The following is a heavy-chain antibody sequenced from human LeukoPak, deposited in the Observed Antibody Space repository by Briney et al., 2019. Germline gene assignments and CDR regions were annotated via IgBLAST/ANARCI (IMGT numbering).Heavy chain of an antibody. CDR2: INHSGST. Sequence: AETLSLTCAVYGGSFSGYYWSWIRQPPGKGLEWVWEINHSGSTKYNPSLKRRGTISVDTSKNQFSLKLSSVTAADSAVYYCARDERYCSSTSCYASWDDGLHNWFDPWGQGTLVTVSS. J-gene: IGHJ5*02. CDR1: GGSFSGYY. V-gene: IGHV4-34*01. CDR3: ARDERYCSSTSCYASWDDGLHNWFDP. D-gene: IGHD2-2*01.